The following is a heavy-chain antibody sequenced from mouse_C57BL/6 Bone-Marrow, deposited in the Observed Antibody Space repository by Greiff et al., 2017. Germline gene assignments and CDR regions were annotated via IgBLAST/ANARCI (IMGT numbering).Heavy chain of an antibody. D-gene: IGHD1-1*01. V-gene: IGHV1-50*01. J-gene: IGHJ2*01. CDR3: AREGAWTTVVFDY. CDR1: GYTFTSYW. CDR2: IDPSDSYT. Sequence: QVQLQQPGAELVKPGASVKLSCKASGYTFTSYWMQWVKQRPGQGLEWIGEIDPSDSYTNYNQKFKGKATLTVDTSSSTAYMQLSSLTSEDSVVYYCAREGAWTTVVFDYWGQGTTLTVSS.